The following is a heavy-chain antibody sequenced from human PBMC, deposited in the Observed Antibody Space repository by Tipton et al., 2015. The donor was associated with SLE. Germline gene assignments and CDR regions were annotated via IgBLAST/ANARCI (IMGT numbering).Heavy chain of an antibody. J-gene: IGHJ3*02. D-gene: IGHD3-16*02. Sequence: LSLTCSIYGGSFGGYYWSWIRQPPGKGLEWIGEINHGGSTNYNPSLKSRVTISVDTSKNQFSLKLSSVTAADTAVYYCAQAHLWGSYRYASDIWGQGTMVTVSS. CDR3: AQAHLWGSYRYASDI. V-gene: IGHV4-34*01. CDR2: INHGGST. CDR1: GGSFGGYY.